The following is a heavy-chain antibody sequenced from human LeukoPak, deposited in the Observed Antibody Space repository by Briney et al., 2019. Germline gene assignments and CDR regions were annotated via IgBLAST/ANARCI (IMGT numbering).Heavy chain of an antibody. J-gene: IGHJ3*02. Sequence: GGSLRLSCAASGFTFSSYAMHWVRQAPGEGLEWVAVISYDGSNKYYADSVKGRFTISRDNSKNTLFLQMNSLRAADTAIYYCAKDSYDSSGYHGLDAFDIWGQGTMVTVSS. CDR3: AKDSYDSSGYHGLDAFDI. V-gene: IGHV3-30-3*01. CDR1: GFTFSSYA. CDR2: ISYDGSNK. D-gene: IGHD3-22*01.